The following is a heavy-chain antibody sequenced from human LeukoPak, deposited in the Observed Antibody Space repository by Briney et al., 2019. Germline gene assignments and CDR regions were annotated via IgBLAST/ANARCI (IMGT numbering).Heavy chain of an antibody. J-gene: IGHJ6*02. D-gene: IGHD6-6*01. Sequence: GGSLRLSCAASGFTFSSSGMHWVRQAPGKGLEWVAVISYDGSNKYYADSVKGRFTISRDNSKNTLYLQMNSLRAEDTAVYYCAKDLSSSFDDYYYGMDVWGQGTTVTVSS. CDR2: ISYDGSNK. CDR3: AKDLSSSFDDYYYGMDV. CDR1: GFTFSSSG. V-gene: IGHV3-30*18.